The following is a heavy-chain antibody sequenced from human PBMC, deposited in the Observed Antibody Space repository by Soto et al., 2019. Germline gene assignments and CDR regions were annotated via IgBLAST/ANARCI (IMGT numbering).Heavy chain of an antibody. Sequence: GGSLRLSCAASGFTFSSYAMSWVRQAPGKGLEWVSAISGSGGSTYYADSVKGRFTIPRDNSKNTLYLQMNSLRAEDTAVYYCTKSQQLVSYYYYGMDVWGQGPPMTV. CDR3: TKSQQLVSYYYYGMDV. CDR2: ISGSGGST. CDR1: GFTFSSYA. V-gene: IGHV3-23*01. D-gene: IGHD6-13*01. J-gene: IGHJ6*02.